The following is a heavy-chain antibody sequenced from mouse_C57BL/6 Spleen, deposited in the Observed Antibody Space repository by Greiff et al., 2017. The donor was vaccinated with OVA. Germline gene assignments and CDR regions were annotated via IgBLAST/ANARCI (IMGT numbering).Heavy chain of an antibody. J-gene: IGHJ3*01. D-gene: IGHD2-1*01. V-gene: IGHV5-6*01. CDR2: ISSGGSYT. Sequence: EVKLVESGGDLVKPGGSLKLSCAASGFTFSSYGMSWVRQTPDKRLEWVATISSGGSYTYYPDSVKGRFTISRDNAKNTLYLQMSSLKSEDTAMYYCASSREYYGNYEAYWGQGTLVTVSA. CDR3: ASSREYYGNYEAY. CDR1: GFTFSSYG.